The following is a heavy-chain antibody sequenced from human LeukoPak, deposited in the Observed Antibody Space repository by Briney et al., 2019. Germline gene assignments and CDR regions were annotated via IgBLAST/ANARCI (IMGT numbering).Heavy chain of an antibody. CDR1: GFTFKNYA. CDR3: AKESRNYAPSFFDY. D-gene: IGHD4-11*01. J-gene: IGHJ4*02. V-gene: IGHV3-23*01. Sequence: GGSLRLSCTASGFTFKNYAMSWVRQAPGKRLEWVSALSSSGSSIYYADSVKGRFTISRDNSKNTLYLHLNSLRADDTALYYCAKESRNYAPSFFDYWGQGTLVTVSS. CDR2: LSSSGSSI.